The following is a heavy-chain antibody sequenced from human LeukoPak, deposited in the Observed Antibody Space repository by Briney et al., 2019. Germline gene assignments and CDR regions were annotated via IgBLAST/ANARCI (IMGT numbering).Heavy chain of an antibody. D-gene: IGHD5-18*01. CDR2: IYYGGST. J-gene: IGHJ5*02. V-gene: IGHV4-39*07. Sequence: PSETLSLTCTVTGGSISSSSYYWGWIRQPPGKGLEWIVSIYYGGSTYYNASLKSRFTISVDTSKNQFSLKLSSVTAADTAVYYCARDRDRGYSYGGWFDPWGQGTLVTVSS. CDR3: ARDRDRGYSYGGWFDP. CDR1: GGSISSSSYY.